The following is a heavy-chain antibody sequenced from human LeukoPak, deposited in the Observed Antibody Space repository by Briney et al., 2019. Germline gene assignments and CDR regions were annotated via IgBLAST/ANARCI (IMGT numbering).Heavy chain of an antibody. J-gene: IGHJ4*02. V-gene: IGHV3-21*01. CDR3: ATSPPGGPIDN. CDR2: ISRDSRTI. D-gene: IGHD3-16*01. Sequence: GGSLRLSCAASGLTFSSYSMNWVRQAPGQGLEWVSIISRDSRTIFYADSVKGRFTVSRDNAKNSLYLQMNSLRAEDTAVYYCATSPPGGPIDNWGQGTLVTVSS. CDR1: GLTFSSYS.